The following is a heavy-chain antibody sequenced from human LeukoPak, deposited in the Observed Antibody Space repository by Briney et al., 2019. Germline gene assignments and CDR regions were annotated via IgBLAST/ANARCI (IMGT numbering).Heavy chain of an antibody. CDR1: GFTFSSYG. D-gene: IGHD2-2*01. J-gene: IGHJ6*03. CDR2: ISYDGSNK. V-gene: IGHV3-30*03. Sequence: PGRSLRLSCAASGFTFSSYGMHWVRQAPGKRLEWVAVISYDGSNKYYADSVKGRFTISRDNSKNTLYLQMNSLRPEDTAVYYCARDGAFEYCSSTSCYYYYYYMDVWGKGTTVTVFS. CDR3: ARDGAFEYCSSTSCYYYYYYMDV.